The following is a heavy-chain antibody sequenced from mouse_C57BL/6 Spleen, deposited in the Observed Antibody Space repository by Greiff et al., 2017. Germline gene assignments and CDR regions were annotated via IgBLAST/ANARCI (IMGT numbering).Heavy chain of an antibody. V-gene: IGHV1-64*01. CDR1: GYTFTSYW. J-gene: IGHJ4*01. CDR2: IHPNSGST. Sequence: QVHVKQSGAELVKPGASVKLSCKASGYTFTSYWMHWVKQRPGQGLEWIGMIHPNSGSTNYNEKFKSKATLTVDKSSSTAYMQLSSLTSEDSAVYYCARGEYSNSYAMDYWGQGTSVTVSS. CDR3: ARGEYSNSYAMDY. D-gene: IGHD2-5*01.